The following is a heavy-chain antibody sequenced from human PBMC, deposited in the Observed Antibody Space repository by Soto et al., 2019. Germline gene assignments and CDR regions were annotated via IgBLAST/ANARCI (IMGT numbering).Heavy chain of an antibody. CDR2: IYYSGST. V-gene: IGHV4-39*01. CDR1: GGSISSSSYY. J-gene: IGHJ4*02. Sequence: SETLSLTCTVSGGSISSSSYYWGWIRQPPGKGLEWIGSIYYSGSTYYNPSLKSRVTISVDTSKNQFSLKLSSVTAADTAVYYCARRWRRHEYGDYDYWGQGTLVTISS. D-gene: IGHD4-17*01. CDR3: ARRWRRHEYGDYDY.